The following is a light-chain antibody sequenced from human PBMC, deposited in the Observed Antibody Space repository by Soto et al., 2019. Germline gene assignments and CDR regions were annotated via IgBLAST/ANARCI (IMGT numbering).Light chain of an antibody. CDR3: KQSRSFPLT. V-gene: IGKV1-12*01. Sequence: DIQMTQSPSSLSASVGDRVTITCRASQDLDRWLAWYQQKPGEAPKVLIFAASSLQSGLPSRFSGGGSGTDFSPTISSLQPEDFATYYCKQSRSFPLTFGGGTKVESK. CDR2: AAS. J-gene: IGKJ4*01. CDR1: QDLDRW.